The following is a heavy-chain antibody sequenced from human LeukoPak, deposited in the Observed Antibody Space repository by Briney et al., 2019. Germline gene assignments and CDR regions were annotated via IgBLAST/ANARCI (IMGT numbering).Heavy chain of an antibody. CDR1: GFTFSSYA. CDR3: ARVLGAIQLWLLREYRPGETALDY. J-gene: IGHJ4*02. D-gene: IGHD5-18*01. Sequence: GGSLRLSCAASGFTFSSYAMSWVRQAPGRGLEWVSAISGSGGSTYYADSVKGRFTISRDNAKNSLYLQMNSLRAEDTAVYYCARVLGAIQLWLLREYRPGETALDYWGQGTLVTVSS. V-gene: IGHV3-23*01. CDR2: ISGSGGST.